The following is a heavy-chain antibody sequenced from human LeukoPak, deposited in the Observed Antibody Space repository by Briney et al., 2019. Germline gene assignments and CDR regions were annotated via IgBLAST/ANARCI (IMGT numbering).Heavy chain of an antibody. CDR3: ARGHHGLEV. Sequence: GGSLRPSCAASGLIFSDFWMSWVRQTPGKGLEWVANLNQDGSVREYLDSVKGRFTISRDNAENSLFLRMDSLRADDTAVYYCARGHHGLEVWGQGTTVTVSS. J-gene: IGHJ6*02. CDR2: LNQDGSVR. CDR1: GLIFSDFW. V-gene: IGHV3-7*04.